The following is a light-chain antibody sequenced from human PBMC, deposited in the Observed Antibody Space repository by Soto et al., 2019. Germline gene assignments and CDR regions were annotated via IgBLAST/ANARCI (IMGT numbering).Light chain of an antibody. J-gene: IGKJ2*01. CDR2: TSG. CDR1: QRITTY. V-gene: IGKV1-39*01. CDR3: QQTYSTPYT. Sequence: HMTQSPSSLSASVGDRVTISCRASQRITTYLNWYQQKPGEAPKLLISTSGTLQRGVPSRFSGSGSGTDFTLTITSLQRADFATYFCQQTYSTPYTFGQGTQLEIK.